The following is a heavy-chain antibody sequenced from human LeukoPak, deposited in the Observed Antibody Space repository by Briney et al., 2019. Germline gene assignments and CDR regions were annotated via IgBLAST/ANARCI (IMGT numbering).Heavy chain of an antibody. CDR3: ARRERGYYYDSKNWFDP. Sequence: SETLSLTCTVSGGSIRSSYYYWGWIRQPPGKGLEWIGSIYDSGSTYYNPSLKSRVTISVDTSKNQFSLKLSSVAAADAAVYYCARRERGYYYDSKNWFDPWGQGTLVTVSS. D-gene: IGHD3-22*01. CDR2: IYDSGST. V-gene: IGHV4-39*07. J-gene: IGHJ5*02. CDR1: GGSIRSSYYY.